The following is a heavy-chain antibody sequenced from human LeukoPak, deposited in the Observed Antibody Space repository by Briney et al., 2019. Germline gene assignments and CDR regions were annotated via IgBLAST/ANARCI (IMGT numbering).Heavy chain of an antibody. V-gene: IGHV1-2*02. J-gene: IGHJ4*02. D-gene: IGHD2-15*01. CDR2: INPNSGGT. CDR3: ARDAGYCSGGSCYSYFDY. Sequence: ASVKVSCKASGYTFTGYYMHWVRQAPGQGLEWMGWINPNSGGTNYAQKFQGRVTMTRGTSISTAYMELSRLRSDDTAVYYCARDAGYCSGGSCYSYFDYWGQGTLVTVS. CDR1: GYTFTGYY.